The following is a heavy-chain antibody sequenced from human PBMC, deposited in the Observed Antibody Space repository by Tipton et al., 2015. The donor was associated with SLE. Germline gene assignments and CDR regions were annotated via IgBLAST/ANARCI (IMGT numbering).Heavy chain of an antibody. CDR1: GFTFNNYA. CDR2: FSGSGGSI. V-gene: IGHV3-23*01. CDR3: AKKMVRGLIMPSPFDY. J-gene: IGHJ4*02. D-gene: IGHD3-10*01. Sequence: GSLRLSCAASGFTFNNYAMSWVRQAPRKGLEWVSSFSGSGGSIYYADSVKGRFTISRDNSKNTLFLQMNSLRAEDTAVYYCAKKMVRGLIMPSPFDYWGQGTLVTVSS.